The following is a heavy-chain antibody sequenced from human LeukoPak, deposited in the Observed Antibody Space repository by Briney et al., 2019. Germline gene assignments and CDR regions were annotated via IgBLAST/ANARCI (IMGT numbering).Heavy chain of an antibody. CDR1: GYIFTSYW. CDR2: MYPGDSDT. CDR3: ARDYYDSSGYSRDAFDI. V-gene: IGHV5-51*01. J-gene: IGHJ3*02. Sequence: GASLQISCKGSGYIFTSYWIGWVRQMPGKGLEWMGIMYPGDSDTRYSPSFQGQVTISADKSISTAYLQWSSLKASDTAMYYCARDYYDSSGYSRDAFDIWGQGTMVTVSS. D-gene: IGHD3-22*01.